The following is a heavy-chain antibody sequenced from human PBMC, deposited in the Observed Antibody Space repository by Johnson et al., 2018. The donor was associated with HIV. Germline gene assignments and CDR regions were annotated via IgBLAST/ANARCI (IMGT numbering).Heavy chain of an antibody. V-gene: IGHV3-66*02. CDR3: AKAVGGYAFDI. CDR1: GFTFSDYY. J-gene: IGHJ3*02. D-gene: IGHD1-26*01. Sequence: VQLVESGGGVVQPGGSLRLSCAASGFTFSDYYMSWIRQAPGKGLEWVSLIYSDGSTYFADSVKGRFTISRDNSKNTLYLQRNSLRVEDTAVYYCAKAVGGYAFDIWGQGTMVTVSS. CDR2: IYSDGST.